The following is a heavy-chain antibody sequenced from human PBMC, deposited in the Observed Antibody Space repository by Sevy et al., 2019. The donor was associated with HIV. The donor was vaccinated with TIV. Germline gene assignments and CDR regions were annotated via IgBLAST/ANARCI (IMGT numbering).Heavy chain of an antibody. CDR3: ATDITISGVLTNPTYYYYAMDV. Sequence: GGSLRLSCAASGFTFSSYAMSWVRQAPGKGLEWVSAISGSGGSTYYADSVKGRFTISRDNSKNTMYLQMNSLRAEDTAVYYCATDITISGVLTNPTYYYYAMDVWGQGTTVTVSS. D-gene: IGHD3-3*01. CDR1: GFTFSSYA. CDR2: ISGSGGST. J-gene: IGHJ6*02. V-gene: IGHV3-23*01.